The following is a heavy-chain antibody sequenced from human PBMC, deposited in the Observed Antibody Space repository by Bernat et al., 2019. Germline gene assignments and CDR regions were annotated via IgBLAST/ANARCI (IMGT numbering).Heavy chain of an antibody. CDR3: ARRRYNWNDRLRMTFDP. CDR2: IYYSGST. V-gene: IGHV4-39*01. D-gene: IGHD1-1*01. CDR1: GDSISSSSYY. J-gene: IGHJ5*02. Sequence: QLQLQESGPGLVKPSETLSLTCTVSGDSISSSSYYWGWIRQPPGKGLEWIGSIYYSGSTYYNPSLKSRVTISVDTSKNQFSLKLSSVTAADTAVYYCARRRYNWNDRLRMTFDPWGQGTLVTVSS.